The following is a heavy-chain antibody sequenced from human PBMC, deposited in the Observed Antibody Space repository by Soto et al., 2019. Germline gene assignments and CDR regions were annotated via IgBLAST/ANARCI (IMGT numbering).Heavy chain of an antibody. V-gene: IGHV3-23*01. Sequence: PGGSLRLSCAASGFTFSSFAMTWVRQAPGKGLEWVSIISGSGGTIYYADSVKGRFTISRDNSKNTLYLQMNSLRGEDTAVYYCAKDPSRYAFDIWGQGTMVTVSS. J-gene: IGHJ3*02. CDR3: AKDPSRYAFDI. CDR2: ISGSGGTI. CDR1: GFTFSSFA.